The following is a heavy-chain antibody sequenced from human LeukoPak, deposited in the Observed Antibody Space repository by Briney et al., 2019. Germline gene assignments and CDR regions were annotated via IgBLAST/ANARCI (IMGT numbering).Heavy chain of an antibody. CDR2: VSGSSGST. Sequence: PGGSLRLSCAASGFTFSTYAMSWVRQAPGKGLEWVSGVSGSSGSTYSADSVKGRFTISRDNSKSTLFLQMNSLRAGDTAVYYCAKRGEITSLDYYYMGVWGKGTTVTMSS. D-gene: IGHD2-2*01. CDR3: AKRGEITSLDYYYMGV. V-gene: IGHV3-23*01. CDR1: GFTFSTYA. J-gene: IGHJ6*03.